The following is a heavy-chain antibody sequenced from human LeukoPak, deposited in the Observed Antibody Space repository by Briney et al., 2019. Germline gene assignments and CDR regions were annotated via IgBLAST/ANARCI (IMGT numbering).Heavy chain of an antibody. CDR3: ARALGYCSSTSCYVFDY. D-gene: IGHD2-2*01. J-gene: IGHJ4*02. CDR2: IYTSGST. V-gene: IGHV4-61*02. CDR1: GGSISSGSYY. Sequence: SQTLSLTCTVSGGSISSGSYYWSWIRQPAGKGLEWIGRIYTSGSTNYNPSLKSRLTISVDTSKNQFSLKLSSVTAADTAVYYCARALGYCSSTSCYVFDYWGQGTLVTVSS.